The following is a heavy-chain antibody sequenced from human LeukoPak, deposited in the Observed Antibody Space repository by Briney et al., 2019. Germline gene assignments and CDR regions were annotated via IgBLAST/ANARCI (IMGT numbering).Heavy chain of an antibody. V-gene: IGHV4-34*01. CDR3: ARLYSSWFPFDY. Sequence: PSETLSLTCAVYGGSFSGYYWSWIRQPPGKGLEWIGEINHSGSTNYNPSPKSRVTISVDTSKNQFSLRLSSVTAADTAVYYCARLYSSWFPFDYWGQGTLVTVSS. D-gene: IGHD6-13*01. J-gene: IGHJ4*02. CDR1: GGSFSGYY. CDR2: INHSGST.